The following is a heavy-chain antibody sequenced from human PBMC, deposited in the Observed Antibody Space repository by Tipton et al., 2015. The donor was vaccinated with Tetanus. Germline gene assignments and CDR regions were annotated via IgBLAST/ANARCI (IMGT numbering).Heavy chain of an antibody. CDR2: INHSGST. CDR1: GGSFSGYY. J-gene: IGHJ4*02. CDR3: ARTTVTIWGYYFDY. D-gene: IGHD4-17*01. Sequence: LRLSCAVYGGSFSGYYWSWIRQPPGKGLEWIGEINHSGSTNYNPSLKSRVTISVDTSKNQFSLKLSSVTAADTAVYYCARTTVTIWGYYFDYWGQGTLVTVSS. V-gene: IGHV4-34*01.